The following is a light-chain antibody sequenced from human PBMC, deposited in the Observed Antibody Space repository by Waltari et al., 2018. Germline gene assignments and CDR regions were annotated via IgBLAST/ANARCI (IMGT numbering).Light chain of an antibody. Sequence: QSALTQPASVSGSPGQSITIPCTGTSSDVGSYNLVSWYQQSPGKVPKLMILSDRFSGSKSDNTASLTISGLQAEDEADYYCCSYAPGNTYVFGTGTKVTVL. CDR3: CSYAPGNTYV. J-gene: IGLJ1*01. V-gene: IGLV2-23*01. CDR1: SSDVGSYNL.